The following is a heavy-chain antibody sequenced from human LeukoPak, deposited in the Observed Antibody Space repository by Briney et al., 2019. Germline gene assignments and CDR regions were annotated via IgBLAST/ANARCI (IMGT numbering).Heavy chain of an antibody. D-gene: IGHD2-21*01. CDR1: GFIFSTYG. CDR3: AKKSCGGECYQLDH. Sequence: GGSLRLSCAASGFIFSTYGMYWVRQAPGKGLEWVAFIRYDGTNKDYTDSVKGRFTISRDNSMNTLYLQMNSLRVEDTAVYYCAKKSCGGECYQLDHWGQGTLVTVSS. J-gene: IGHJ4*02. V-gene: IGHV3-30*02. CDR2: IRYDGTNK.